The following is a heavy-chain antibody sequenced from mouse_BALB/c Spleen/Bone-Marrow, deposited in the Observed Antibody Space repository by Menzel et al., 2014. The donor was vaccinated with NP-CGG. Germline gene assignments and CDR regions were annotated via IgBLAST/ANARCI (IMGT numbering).Heavy chain of an antibody. D-gene: IGHD2-4*01. Sequence: DVMLVESGGGLVQPGGSLKLSCAASGFSFSGYGMSWVRQTPDKRLELVATINSNGGSTYYSDSVKGRFTISRDNAKNTLYLQMSSLKSEDTAMYYCARGYDYDSWFAYWGQGTLVTVSA. V-gene: IGHV5-6-3*01. CDR1: GFSFSGYG. CDR2: INSNGGST. J-gene: IGHJ3*01. CDR3: ARGYDYDSWFAY.